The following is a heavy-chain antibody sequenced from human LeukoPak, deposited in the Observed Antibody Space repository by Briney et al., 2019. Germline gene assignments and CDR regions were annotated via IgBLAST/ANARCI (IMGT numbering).Heavy chain of an antibody. D-gene: IGHD1-26*01. V-gene: IGHV4-59*08. CDR3: ARLPGELLRTYYYYYMDV. Sequence: WETLSLTCTVSGCSISSYYWSWIRQPPGKGLEWIGYIYYSGRTNYNPSLKSRVTISVDTSKTQFSLMMSSVTAAATAVYYGARLPGELLRTYYYYYMDVWGKGTTVTVSS. CDR1: GCSISSYY. CDR2: IYYSGRT. J-gene: IGHJ6*03.